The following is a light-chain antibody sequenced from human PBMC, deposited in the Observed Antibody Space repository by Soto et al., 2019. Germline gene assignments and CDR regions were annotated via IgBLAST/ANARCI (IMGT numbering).Light chain of an antibody. Sequence: EKVMTQSPATLSVSPGERATLSCRASQSVSSNLAWYQQKPGQAPRLLIYDASTRATGIPARFSGSGSGTEFTLTISSLQSEDLEVYYCQQYDDWPETFGQGTK. V-gene: IGKV3-15*01. J-gene: IGKJ1*01. CDR2: DAS. CDR3: QQYDDWPET. CDR1: QSVSSN.